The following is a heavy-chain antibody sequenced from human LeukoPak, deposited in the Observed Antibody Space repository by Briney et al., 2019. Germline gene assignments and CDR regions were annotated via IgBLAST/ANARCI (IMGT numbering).Heavy chain of an antibody. CDR3: ARVWDHGDPFDY. J-gene: IGHJ4*02. D-gene: IGHD4-17*01. CDR1: GFTVSSNY. CDR2: VYSGGST. Sequence: GGSLRLSCAASGFTVSSNYMSWVRQAPGKGLEWVSVVYSGGSTYYADSVKGRFTISRDNAKNSLYLQMDGLRAEDTAVYSCARVWDHGDPFDYWGQGTLVTVSS. V-gene: IGHV3-53*01.